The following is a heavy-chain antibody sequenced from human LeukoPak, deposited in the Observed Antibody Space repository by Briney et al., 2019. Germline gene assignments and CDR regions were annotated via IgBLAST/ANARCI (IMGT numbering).Heavy chain of an antibody. V-gene: IGHV5-51*01. Sequence: GESLKISCKGSGYSFTSYWIGWVRQMPGEGLEWMGIIYPGDSDTRYSPSFQGQVTISADKSISTAYLQWSSLKASDTAMYYCARLGSDYYYAPNWFDPWGQGTLVTVSS. J-gene: IGHJ5*02. CDR1: GYSFTSYW. D-gene: IGHD3-10*01. CDR2: IYPGDSDT. CDR3: ARLGSDYYYAPNWFDP.